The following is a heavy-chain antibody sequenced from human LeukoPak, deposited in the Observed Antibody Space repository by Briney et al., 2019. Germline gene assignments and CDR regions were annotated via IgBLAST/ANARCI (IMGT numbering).Heavy chain of an antibody. J-gene: IGHJ3*02. CDR2: IKQDGSEK. CDR1: GFTFSNYW. Sequence: PGGSLRLSCAASGFTFSNYWMSWVRQAPGKGLEWVANIKQDGSEKYYVNSVKGRFTISRDNAKNSLYLQMNSLRAEDTAVYYCARGKKSIAARRAGNAFDIWGQGTMVTVSS. D-gene: IGHD6-6*01. V-gene: IGHV3-7*01. CDR3: ARGKKSIAARRAGNAFDI.